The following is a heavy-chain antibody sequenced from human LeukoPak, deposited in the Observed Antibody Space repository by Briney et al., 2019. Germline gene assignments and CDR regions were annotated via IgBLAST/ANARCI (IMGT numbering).Heavy chain of an antibody. D-gene: IGHD6-13*01. CDR3: ARGGWHSSSWYFDY. CDR1: GGSFSGYY. CDR2: ITHGGST. J-gene: IGHJ4*02. V-gene: IGHV4-34*01. Sequence: PSETLPLTCAVYGGSFSGYYWSWVRQPPGKGLEWIGEITHGGSTNYNPSLKSRVTISVDTSKNQFSLELNSVTAADTAVYYCARGGWHSSSWYFDYWGQGTLVTVSS.